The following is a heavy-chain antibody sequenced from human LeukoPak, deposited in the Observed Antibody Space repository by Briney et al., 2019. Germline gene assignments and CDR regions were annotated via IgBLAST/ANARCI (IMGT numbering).Heavy chain of an antibody. CDR3: AREEYYYDSSGYWMNWFDP. CDR1: GYTFTSYD. V-gene: IGHV1-8*01. J-gene: IGHJ5*02. CDR2: MNPNSGNT. D-gene: IGHD3-22*01. Sequence: ASVKVSCKASGYTFTSYDINWVRQATGQGLEWMGWMNPNSGNTGYAQKFQGRVTVTRNTPISTAYMELGSLRSEDTAVYYCAREEYYYDSSGYWMNWFDPWGQGTLVTVSS.